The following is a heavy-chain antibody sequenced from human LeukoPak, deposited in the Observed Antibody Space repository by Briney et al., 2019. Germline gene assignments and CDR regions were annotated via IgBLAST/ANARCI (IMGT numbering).Heavy chain of an antibody. V-gene: IGHV3-30*02. J-gene: IGHJ6*03. Sequence: GGSLRLSCAASGFIFSTYGMHWVRQAPGKGLEWVALIRYDGSNKYYADSVKGRFTISRDNSKNTLYLQMNSLRSEDTAVYYCASTGRYGDDGWGAYYYYMDVWGKGTTVTVSS. CDR3: ASTGRYGDDGWGAYYYYMDV. D-gene: IGHD4-17*01. CDR2: IRYDGSNK. CDR1: GFIFSTYG.